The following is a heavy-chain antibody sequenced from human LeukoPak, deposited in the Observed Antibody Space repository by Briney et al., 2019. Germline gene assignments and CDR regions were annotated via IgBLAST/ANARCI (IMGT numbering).Heavy chain of an antibody. V-gene: IGHV2-5*02. D-gene: IGHD6-19*01. CDR1: GGSISSGDYY. CDR3: AHTTDSSGWRPYYFDY. J-gene: IGHJ4*02. CDR2: IYWDDDK. Sequence: TLSLTCTVSGGSISSGDYYWRWIRQPPGKALEWLALIYWDDDKRYSPSLKSRLTITKDTSKNQVVLTMTNMDPVDTATYYCAHTTDSSGWRPYYFDYWGQGTLVTVSS.